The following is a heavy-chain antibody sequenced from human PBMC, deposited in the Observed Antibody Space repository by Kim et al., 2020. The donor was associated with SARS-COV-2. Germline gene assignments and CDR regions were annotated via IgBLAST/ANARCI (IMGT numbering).Heavy chain of an antibody. D-gene: IGHD3-3*01. CDR2: IYYSGST. Sequence: SETLSLTCTVSGGSISSSSYYWGWIRQPPGKGLEWIGSIYYSGSTYYNPSLKSRVTISVDTTKNQFSLKLTPVTAAATAVYYCARLKLRRITIFGVVEKGDGFDPWGQGTLVTVSS. V-gene: IGHV4-39*01. J-gene: IGHJ5*02. CDR3: ARLKLRRITIFGVVEKGDGFDP. CDR1: GGSISSSSYY.